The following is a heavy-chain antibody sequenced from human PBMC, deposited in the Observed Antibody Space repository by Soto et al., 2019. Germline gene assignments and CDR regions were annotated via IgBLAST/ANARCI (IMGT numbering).Heavy chain of an antibody. V-gene: IGHV3-23*01. CDR2: IGNGGGNT. CDR3: AKKLSVELTTVTEFGS. CDR1: GFTFSGYA. Sequence: EVQLLESGGGLVQPGGSLRLSCVASGFTFSGYAMTWVRQAPGKGLEWVSAIGNGGGNTFYADSVKGRFTISRDNSKNTLFLQMDSLTAEDSAVYYCAKKLSVELTTVTEFGSWGQGTLVTVSS. D-gene: IGHD4-17*01. J-gene: IGHJ4*02.